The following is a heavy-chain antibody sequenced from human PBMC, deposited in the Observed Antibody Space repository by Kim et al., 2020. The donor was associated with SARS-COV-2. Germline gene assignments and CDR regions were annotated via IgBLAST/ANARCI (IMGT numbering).Heavy chain of an antibody. V-gene: IGHV5-10-1*01. D-gene: IGHD2-15*01. J-gene: IGHJ5*02. Sequence: GESLKISCKGSGYSFTSYWISWVRQMPGKGLEWMGRIDPSDSYTNYSPSFQGHVTISADKSISTAYLQWSSLKASDTAMYYCARHRGGYCSGGSCYFAYNWFDPWGQGTLVTVSS. CDR3: ARHRGGYCSGGSCYFAYNWFDP. CDR1: GYSFTSYW. CDR2: IDPSDSYT.